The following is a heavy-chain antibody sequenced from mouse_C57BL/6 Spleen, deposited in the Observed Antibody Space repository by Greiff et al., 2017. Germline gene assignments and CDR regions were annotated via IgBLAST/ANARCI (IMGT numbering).Heavy chain of an antibody. D-gene: IGHD2-2*01. J-gene: IGHJ2*01. CDR2: ISYDGSN. V-gene: IGHV3-6*01. CDR3: ARDGYDSNY. CDR1: GYSITSGYY. Sequence: EVKLQESGPGLVKPSQSLSLTCSVTGYSITSGYYWNWIRQFPGNKLEWMGYISYDGSNNYNPSLKNRISITRDTSKNQFFLKLNSVTTEDTATYYCARDGYDSNYWGQGTTLTVSS.